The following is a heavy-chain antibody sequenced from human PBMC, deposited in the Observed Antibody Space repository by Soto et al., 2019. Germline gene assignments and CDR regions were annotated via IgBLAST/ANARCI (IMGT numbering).Heavy chain of an antibody. CDR1: GGSISSGGYS. J-gene: IGHJ4*02. Sequence: PSETLSLTCAVSGGSISSGGYSWSWIRHPPGKGLEWIGYIYHSGSTYYNPSLKSRVTISVDRSKNQFSLKLSSVTAADTAVYYCARGLNRGYSYGHCSGFDYWGQGTLVTVSS. D-gene: IGHD5-18*01. CDR2: IYHSGST. CDR3: ARGLNRGYSYGHCSGFDY. V-gene: IGHV4-30-2*01.